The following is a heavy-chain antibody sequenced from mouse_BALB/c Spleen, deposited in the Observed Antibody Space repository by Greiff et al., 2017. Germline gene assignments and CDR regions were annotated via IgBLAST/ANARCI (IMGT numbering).Heavy chain of an antibody. CDR3: NAYGSDY. Sequence: VQLQQSGAELVRSGASVKLSCTASGFNIKDYYMHWVKQRPEQGLEWIGWIDPENGDTEYAPKFQGKATMTADTSSNTAYLQLSSLTSEDTAVYYCNAYGSDYWGQGTTLTVSS. J-gene: IGHJ2*01. V-gene: IGHV14-4*02. D-gene: IGHD2-2*01. CDR1: GFNIKDYY. CDR2: IDPENGDT.